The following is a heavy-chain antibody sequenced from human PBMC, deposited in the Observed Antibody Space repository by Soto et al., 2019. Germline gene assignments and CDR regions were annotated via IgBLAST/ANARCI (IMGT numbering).Heavy chain of an antibody. D-gene: IGHD2-2*01. CDR1: GFTFSSYA. Sequence: QVQLVESGGGVVQPGRSLRLSCAASGFTFSSYAMHWVRQAPGKGLEWVAVISYDGSNKYYAGSVKGRFTISRDNSKNKLYRQMNSLRAEDTAVYYCARDNWGVVPATDAFDIWGQGTMVTVSS. CDR2: ISYDGSNK. V-gene: IGHV3-30-3*01. J-gene: IGHJ3*02. CDR3: ARDNWGVVPATDAFDI.